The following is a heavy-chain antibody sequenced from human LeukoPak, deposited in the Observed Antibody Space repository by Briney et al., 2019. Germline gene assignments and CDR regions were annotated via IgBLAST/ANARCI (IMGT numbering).Heavy chain of an antibody. Sequence: GGSLRLSCAASGFTFSSYALTWVRQAPGKGLECVSGISGSGGSTYYADSLKGRFTISRDNSKNTLYLQINSLRADDTAVFYCARSYGSGKSVGALEMWGQGTMVTVSS. V-gene: IGHV3-23*01. CDR3: ARSYGSGKSVGALEM. D-gene: IGHD3-10*01. J-gene: IGHJ3*02. CDR1: GFTFSSYA. CDR2: ISGSGGST.